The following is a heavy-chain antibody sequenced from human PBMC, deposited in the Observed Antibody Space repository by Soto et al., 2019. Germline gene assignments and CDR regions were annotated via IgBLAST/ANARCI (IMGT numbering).Heavy chain of an antibody. J-gene: IGHJ6*02. CDR1: GGTFSSYA. CDR3: ARFRFYDSWAYPPGSYGMDV. V-gene: IGHV1-69*13. CDR2: IIPIFGTA. Sequence: SVKVSCKASGGTFSSYAISWLRQAPGQGLEWMGGIIPIFGTANYAQKFQGRVTITADESTSTAYMELSSLRSEDTAVYYCARFRFYDSWAYPPGSYGMDVWGQ. D-gene: IGHD3-22*01.